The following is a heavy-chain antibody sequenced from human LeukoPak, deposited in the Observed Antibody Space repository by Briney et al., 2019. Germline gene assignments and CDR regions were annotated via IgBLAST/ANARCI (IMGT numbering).Heavy chain of an antibody. CDR2: IYYSGGT. V-gene: IGHV4-59*01. CDR3: ALGQYSSGWYDS. CDR1: ADSISSYY. J-gene: IGHJ5*01. Sequence: PSETLSLTCIVSADSISSYYWNWIRQPPGKGLEWIGYIYYSGGTKYNLSLKSRVTISLDRSKNQFSLKLSSVTAADTAVYYCALGQYSSGWYDSWGQGTPVTVSS. D-gene: IGHD6-19*01.